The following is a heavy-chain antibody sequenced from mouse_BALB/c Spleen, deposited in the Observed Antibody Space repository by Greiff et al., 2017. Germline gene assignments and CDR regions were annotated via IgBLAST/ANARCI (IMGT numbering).Heavy chain of an antibody. D-gene: IGHD2-2*01. Sequence: VQLQQSGPELVKPGASVKISCKASGYTFTDYNMHWVKQSHGKSLEWIGYIYPYNGGTGYNQKFKSKATLTVDNSSSTAYMELRSLTSEDSAVYYCASEILWLRRGFAYWGQGTLVTVSA. V-gene: IGHV1S29*02. CDR2: IYPYNGGT. J-gene: IGHJ3*01. CDR3: ASEILWLRRGFAY. CDR1: GYTFTDYN.